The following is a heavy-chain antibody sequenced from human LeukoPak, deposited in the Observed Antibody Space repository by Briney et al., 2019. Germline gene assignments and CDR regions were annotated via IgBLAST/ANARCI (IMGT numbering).Heavy chain of an antibody. V-gene: IGHV3-23*01. CDR2: ISGSGGST. Sequence: GGSLRLSCAASGFTFSSYAMSWVRQAPGKGLEWVSAISGSGGSTYYADSVKGRFTISRDNSKNTLYLQMNSLRAEDTAVYYCATPPPRGIVGATTLDYWGQGTLVTVSS. CDR1: GFTFSSYA. D-gene: IGHD1-26*01. J-gene: IGHJ4*02. CDR3: ATPPPRGIVGATTLDY.